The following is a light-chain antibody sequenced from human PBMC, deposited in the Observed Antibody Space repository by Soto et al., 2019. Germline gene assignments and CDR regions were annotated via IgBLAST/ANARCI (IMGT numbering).Light chain of an antibody. V-gene: IGKV3-20*01. CDR2: GAS. Sequence: EIVLTQSPGTLSLSPGERATLSCSASQSVSSSYFAWYQQKPGQAPRLLIHGASSSATGIPDRFSGSGSGTDFTLTISRLEPEDFAVYYCQQYVSSPYTFGPGTKLEIK. CDR3: QQYVSSPYT. CDR1: QSVSSSY. J-gene: IGKJ2*01.